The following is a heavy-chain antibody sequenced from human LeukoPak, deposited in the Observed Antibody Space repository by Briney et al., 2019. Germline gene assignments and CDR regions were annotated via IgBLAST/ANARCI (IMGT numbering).Heavy chain of an antibody. CDR3: AREWITAAGTGLDWFDP. Sequence: TSETLSLTRAVYGGSFSGYYWSWIRQPPGKGLEWIGEINHSGTTNYNPSLESRVTISVDTSKNQFPLKLSSVTAADTAVYYCAREWITAAGTGLDWFDPWGQGTLVTVSS. V-gene: IGHV4-34*01. CDR1: GGSFSGYY. D-gene: IGHD6-13*01. J-gene: IGHJ5*02. CDR2: INHSGTT.